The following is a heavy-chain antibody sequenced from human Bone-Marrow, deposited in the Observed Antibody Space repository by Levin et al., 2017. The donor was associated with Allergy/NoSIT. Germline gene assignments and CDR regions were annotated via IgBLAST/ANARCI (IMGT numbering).Heavy chain of an antibody. Sequence: GASVKVSCKASGYSFSIYGFNWVRQAPGQGLEWLGWISAYTGNTDYAQKFQGRVTMTTDTSTSTAYMDLRSLTSDDTAVYYCERGTAAGEIDYWGQGTLVTVSS. J-gene: IGHJ4*02. CDR1: GYSFSIYG. V-gene: IGHV1-18*01. CDR3: ERGTAAGEIDY. D-gene: IGHD6-13*01. CDR2: ISAYTGNT.